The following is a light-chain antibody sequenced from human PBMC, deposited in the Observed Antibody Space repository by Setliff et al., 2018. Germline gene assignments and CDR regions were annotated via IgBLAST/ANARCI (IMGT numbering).Light chain of an antibody. Sequence: QSVLTQPHSASGSPGQSVTISCTGTSSDIGTYNSVSWYQLRPDRVPRLVLYDVSVRPSGVPLRFSGAKSGNTASLTVSGLETDDEAHYFCSSFAGTNNLLFGGGTKVTVL. V-gene: IGLV2-8*01. J-gene: IGLJ2*01. CDR1: SSDIGTYNS. CDR2: DVS. CDR3: SSFAGTNNLL.